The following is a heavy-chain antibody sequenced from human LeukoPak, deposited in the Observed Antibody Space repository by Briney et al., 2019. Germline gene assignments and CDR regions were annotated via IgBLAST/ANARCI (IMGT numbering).Heavy chain of an antibody. CDR2: FYPGDSDT. D-gene: IGHD5-24*01. CDR3: ARHCRRDGYPSPIDY. J-gene: IGHJ4*02. V-gene: IGHV5-51*01. CDR1: GYSFTSYW. Sequence: GESLKFSCKGSGYSFTSYWSGWVRQMPGKGLEGMGIFYPGDSDTRYSPSFQGQVTISADKSISTAYLQWNSLKASDTAMYYCARHCRRDGYPSPIDYWGQGTLVTVSS.